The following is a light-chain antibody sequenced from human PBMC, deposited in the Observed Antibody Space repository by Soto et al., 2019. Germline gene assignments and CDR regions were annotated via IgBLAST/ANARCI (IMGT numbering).Light chain of an antibody. CDR2: DAS. Sequence: DIQMTQSPSSLSASVGDTVTITCQASQDITNHLNWYQQKPGKAPNLLIYDASHLETGVPSRFSGSGSGTYFTLTISSLQPEDIATYYCQKYDDAPQFGPGTKVDF. CDR1: QDITNH. CDR3: QKYDDAPQ. J-gene: IGKJ3*01. V-gene: IGKV1-33*01.